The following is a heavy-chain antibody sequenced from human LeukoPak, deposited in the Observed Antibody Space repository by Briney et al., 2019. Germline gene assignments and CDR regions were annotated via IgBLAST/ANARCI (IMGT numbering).Heavy chain of an antibody. J-gene: IGHJ4*02. CDR3: ARAGDSSGYYKY. CDR2: INPNSGGT. Sequence: EASVTVSCKASGYTFTGYYMHWVRQAPGQGLEWMGRINPNSGGTNYAQKFQGRVTMTRDTSISTAYMELSRLRSDDTAVYYCARAGDSSGYYKYWGQGTLVTVSS. V-gene: IGHV1-2*06. CDR1: GYTFTGYY. D-gene: IGHD3-22*01.